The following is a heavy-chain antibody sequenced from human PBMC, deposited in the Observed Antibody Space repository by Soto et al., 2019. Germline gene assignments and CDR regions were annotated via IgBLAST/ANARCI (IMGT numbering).Heavy chain of an antibody. D-gene: IGHD3-22*01. Sequence: PGGSLRLSCSASGCTFGKYAMSWVRQAPGKGLEWVSAVSSIGSSPYYAGSVQGRFSISRDNSKNILYLQMKSLRAEDTAIYYCAKARPSGGYYYVEAFDVWGQGTMVTVSS. V-gene: IGHV3-23*01. J-gene: IGHJ3*01. CDR3: AKARPSGGYYYVEAFDV. CDR2: VSSIGSSP. CDR1: GCTFGKYA.